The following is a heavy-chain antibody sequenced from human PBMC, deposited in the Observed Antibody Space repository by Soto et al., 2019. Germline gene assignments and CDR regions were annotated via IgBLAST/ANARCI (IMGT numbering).Heavy chain of an antibody. CDR1: DGSISSYY. V-gene: IGHV4-59*01. Sequence: KSSETLSLTCTASDGSISSYYWSWIRQPPGKGLEWIGYIYYSGSTTYNPSLKSRVTISIDTSKNQFSLKLNSVTAADTAVYYCARGPKTSSWSFDYWGQGALVTVSS. D-gene: IGHD6-13*01. J-gene: IGHJ4*02. CDR3: ARGPKTSSWSFDY. CDR2: IYYSGST.